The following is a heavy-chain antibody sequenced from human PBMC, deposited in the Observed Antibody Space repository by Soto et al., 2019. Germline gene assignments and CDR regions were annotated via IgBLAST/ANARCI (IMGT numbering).Heavy chain of an antibody. CDR3: ARDYSGSSIDYYGMDV. J-gene: IGHJ6*02. CDR1: GYTFTSYY. D-gene: IGHD1-26*01. Sequence: ASVKVSCTASGYTFTSYYMHWVRQAPGQGLEWMGGIIPNLGSTNYAQKFQGRVTITADESTNSVYMELRSLRSDDTAVYYCARDYSGSSIDYYGMDVWGQGTTVTVSS. CDR2: IIPNLGST. V-gene: IGHV1-46*01.